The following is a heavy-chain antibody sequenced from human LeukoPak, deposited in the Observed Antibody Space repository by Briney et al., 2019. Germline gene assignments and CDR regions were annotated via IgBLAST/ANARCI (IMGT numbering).Heavy chain of an antibody. Sequence: SETLSLTCAVSGVPFSNYYWSWVRQSPRQGLEWIGEINHSGYTNYNPSLKSRVTMSIDTSRNQFSLMVTSVTAADTGVYYCTRAVAGHPDWGQGTLVTVSS. CDR2: INHSGYT. CDR1: GVPFSNYY. CDR3: TRAVAGHPD. D-gene: IGHD6-19*01. J-gene: IGHJ4*02. V-gene: IGHV4-34*01.